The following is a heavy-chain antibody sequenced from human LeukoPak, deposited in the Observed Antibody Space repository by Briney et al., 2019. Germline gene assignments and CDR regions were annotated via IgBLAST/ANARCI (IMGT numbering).Heavy chain of an antibody. CDR2: ISGSGGST. V-gene: IGHV3-23*01. CDR3: ATADYYDSSGYYRGSDY. J-gene: IGHJ4*02. D-gene: IGHD3-22*01. CDR1: GFTFSSYA. Sequence: SGGSLRLSCAASGFTFSSYAMSWVRQAPGKGLEWVSAISGSGGSTYYADSVKGRFTISRDNSKNTLYLQMNSLRAEDTAVYYCATADYYDSSGYYRGSDYWDQGTLVTVSS.